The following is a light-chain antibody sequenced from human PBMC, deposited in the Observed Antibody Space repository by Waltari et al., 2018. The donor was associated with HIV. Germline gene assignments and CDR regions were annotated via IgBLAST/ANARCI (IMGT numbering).Light chain of an antibody. CDR2: STN. CDR1: SYSVSTSYY. CDR3: VLYMGSGIRV. Sequence: QTVVTQEPSFSVSPGGTVTLPCGLTSYSVSTSYYPNWYQQTPGQAPRTLIYSTNTRSSGVPDRFSGSILGNKAALTITGAQADDESDYYCVLYMGSGIRVFGGGTKLTVL. V-gene: IGLV8-61*01. J-gene: IGLJ2*01.